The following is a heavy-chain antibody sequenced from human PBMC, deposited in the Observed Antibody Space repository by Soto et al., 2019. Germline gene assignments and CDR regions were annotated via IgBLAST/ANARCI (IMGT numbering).Heavy chain of an antibody. CDR1: GFTFSDYA. CDR3: ATGGRQWLVTSDFNY. Sequence: VQLVESGGGVVQPGRSLRLSCAASGFTFSDYAMHWVRQAPGKGLEWVAVVSHDGRNTHYADSVKGRFTISRDSSKNTVSLEMTSRRAEDTAVYYCATGGRQWLVTSDFNYWGQGARVTVSS. J-gene: IGHJ4*02. D-gene: IGHD6-19*01. V-gene: IGHV3-30*03. CDR2: VSHDGRNT.